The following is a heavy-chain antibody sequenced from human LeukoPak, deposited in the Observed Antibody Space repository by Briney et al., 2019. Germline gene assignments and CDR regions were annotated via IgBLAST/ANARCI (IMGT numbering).Heavy chain of an antibody. Sequence: SETLSLTCSVSGGSISSTNYYRDWIRQPPGKGLEWIGSMYYSGNAYYTPSLNSRVTISLDTSNNQFSLNLTSVTAADTAVYYCARHTGNILTGPYYFDYWGQGTLVTVSS. D-gene: IGHD3-9*01. CDR3: ARHTGNILTGPYYFDY. J-gene: IGHJ4*02. CDR2: MYYSGNA. V-gene: IGHV4-39*01. CDR1: GGSISSTNYY.